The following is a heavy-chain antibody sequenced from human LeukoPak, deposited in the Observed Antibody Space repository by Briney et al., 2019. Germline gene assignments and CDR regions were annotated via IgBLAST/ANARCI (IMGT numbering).Heavy chain of an antibody. CDR1: GFTFSDYY. D-gene: IGHD3-3*01. CDR2: IKQDGREK. CDR3: ARVRKTNPDDDFWSGYYYYYGMDV. Sequence: GGSLRLSCAASGFTFSDYYMSWIRQAPGKGLEWVANIKQDGREKYYVDSVKGRFTISRDNAKNSLYLQMNSLRAEDTAVYYCARVRKTNPDDDFWSGYYYYYGMDVWGQGTTVTVSS. V-gene: IGHV3-7*03. J-gene: IGHJ6*02.